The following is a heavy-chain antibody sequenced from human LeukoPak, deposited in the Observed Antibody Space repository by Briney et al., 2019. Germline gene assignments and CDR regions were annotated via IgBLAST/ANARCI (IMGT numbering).Heavy chain of an antibody. J-gene: IGHJ4*02. CDR3: ATDSRLGSFDY. CDR1: GGTFSSYA. CDR2: FDPEDGET. D-gene: IGHD6-25*01. Sequence: ASVKVSCKASGGTFSSYAISWVRQAPGKGLEWMGGFDPEDGETIYAQKFQGRVTMTEDTSTDTAYMELSSLRSEDTAVYYCATDSRLGSFDYWGQGTLVTVSS. V-gene: IGHV1-24*01.